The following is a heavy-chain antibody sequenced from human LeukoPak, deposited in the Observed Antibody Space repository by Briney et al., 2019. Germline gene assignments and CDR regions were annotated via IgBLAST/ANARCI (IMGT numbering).Heavy chain of an antibody. CDR2: ISSSSSYI. CDR1: GFTFSSYS. V-gene: IGHV3-21*01. D-gene: IGHD4-17*01. CDR3: AREFGGTTVTPSTY. Sequence: PGGSLRLSCAASGFTFSSYSMNWVRQAPGKGLEWVSSISSSSSYIYYADSVRGRFTISRDKAKNSLYLQMNSLRAEDTAVYYCAREFGGTTVTPSTYWGQGTLVTVSS. J-gene: IGHJ4*02.